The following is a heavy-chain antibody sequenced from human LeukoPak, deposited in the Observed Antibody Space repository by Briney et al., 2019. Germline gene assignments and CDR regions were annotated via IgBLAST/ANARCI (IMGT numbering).Heavy chain of an antibody. V-gene: IGHV4-59*01. CDR3: ARVVYSGYDFRGAMDV. D-gene: IGHD5-12*01. CDR2: IYYTGST. Sequence: SETLSLTCTISGGSISSYHWSWIRQPPGKGLEWIGYIYYTGSTNHNPSLKSRVTISVDTSKNQFSLKLSSVTAADTAVYYCARVVYSGYDFRGAMDVWGKGTTVTVSS. CDR1: GGSISSYH. J-gene: IGHJ6*03.